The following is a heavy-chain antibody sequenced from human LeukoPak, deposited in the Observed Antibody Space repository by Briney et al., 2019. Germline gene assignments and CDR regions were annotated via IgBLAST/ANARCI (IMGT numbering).Heavy chain of an antibody. Sequence: ASVKVSCKASGGTFSSYAISWVRQAPGQGLEWIGGIIPIFGTANYAQKFQGRVTITADESTSTAYMELSSLRSEDTAVYYCVAARGDYYYYYMDVWGKGTTVTISS. J-gene: IGHJ6*03. V-gene: IGHV1-69*13. CDR3: VAARGDYYYYYMDV. CDR2: IIPIFGTA. CDR1: GGTFSSYA. D-gene: IGHD3-16*01.